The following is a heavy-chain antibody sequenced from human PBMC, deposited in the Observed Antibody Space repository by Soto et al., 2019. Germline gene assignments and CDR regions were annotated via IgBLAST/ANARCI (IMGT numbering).Heavy chain of an antibody. D-gene: IGHD4-17*01. CDR2: ISAYNGNT. CDR3: ARGSGDYGDYEGWFDP. J-gene: IGHJ5*02. CDR1: GYTFTSYG. V-gene: IGHV1-18*01. Sequence: ASVKVSCKASGYTFTSYGISWVRQAPGQGLEWMGWISAYNGNTNYAQKLQGRVTMTTDTSTSTAYMELRSLRSDDTAVYYCARGSGDYGDYEGWFDPWGQGTLVTVSS.